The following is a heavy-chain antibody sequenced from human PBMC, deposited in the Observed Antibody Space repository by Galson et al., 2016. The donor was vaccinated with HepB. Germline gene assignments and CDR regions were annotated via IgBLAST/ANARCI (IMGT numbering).Heavy chain of an antibody. J-gene: IGHJ4*02. CDR2: IKQDGSEK. Sequence: SLRLSCATFGFTFSSYWMSWVRQAPGQGLEWVAKIKQDGSEKYYADSVKGRFTTSRDNAHNPLYLQMDSLRAEDSAIYFCTGDIERVGATLYFDYWGRGTLVTVSS. V-gene: IGHV3-7*01. D-gene: IGHD1-26*01. CDR3: TGDIERVGATLYFDY. CDR1: GFTFSSYW.